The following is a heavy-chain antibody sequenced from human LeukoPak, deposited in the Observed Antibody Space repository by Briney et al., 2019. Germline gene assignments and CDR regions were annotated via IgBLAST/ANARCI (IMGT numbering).Heavy chain of an antibody. CDR3: ARGHSSSWSIFDY. CDR2: INSDGTTT. J-gene: IGHJ4*02. CDR1: GFTFSTYW. Sequence: PGGSLRLSCEGSGFTFSTYWMHWVCQVPGKGLVWVSSINSDGTTTNYADSVKGRFTISRDNAKNTLYLQMDSLRAEDTAVYHCARGHSSSWSIFDYWGQGALVSVSS. V-gene: IGHV3-74*01. D-gene: IGHD6-13*01.